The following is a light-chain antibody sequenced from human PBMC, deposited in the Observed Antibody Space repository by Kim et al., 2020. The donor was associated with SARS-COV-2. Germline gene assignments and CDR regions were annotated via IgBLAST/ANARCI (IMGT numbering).Light chain of an antibody. V-gene: IGLV10-54*01. CDR2: RND. CDR3: SAWDSSLGSWV. Sequence: QAGLTQPPSVSEALRQTATLTCTGNSNNVGNQGAAWLQQEEGHPPKLLSYRNDNRPSGISERFSASRSGNTASLTITGLQPEDEADYYCSAWDSSLGSWVFGGGTQLTVL. J-gene: IGLJ3*02. CDR1: SNNVGNQG.